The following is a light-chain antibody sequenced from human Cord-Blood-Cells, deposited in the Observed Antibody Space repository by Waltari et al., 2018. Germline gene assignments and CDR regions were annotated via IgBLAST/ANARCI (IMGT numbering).Light chain of an antibody. CDR2: EVS. J-gene: IGLJ3*02. Sequence: QSALTQPASVSGSPGQSITISCTGTSSDVGSYNLVSWYQQHTGKAPKLMIYEVSKRPSVVSNRFSGSKSGNTAVRTSSGLQAEDEADYYCCSYAGSSTWVFGGGTKLTVL. V-gene: IGLV2-23*02. CDR1: SSDVGSYNL. CDR3: CSYAGSSTWV.